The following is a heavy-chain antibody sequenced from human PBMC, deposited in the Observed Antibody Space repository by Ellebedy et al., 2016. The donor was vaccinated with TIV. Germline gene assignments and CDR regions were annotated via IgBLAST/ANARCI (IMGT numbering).Heavy chain of an antibody. CDR1: GGSISSYY. CDR3: ARDTRLGLVAD. Sequence: SETLSLTCTVSGGSISSYYWSWIRQPPGKGLEWIGYIYYSGSTNYNPSLKSRVTISVDTSKNQFSLKLSSVTAADTAVYYCARDTRLGLVADWGQGTLVTVSS. D-gene: IGHD2-15*01. V-gene: IGHV4-59*01. CDR2: IYYSGST. J-gene: IGHJ4*02.